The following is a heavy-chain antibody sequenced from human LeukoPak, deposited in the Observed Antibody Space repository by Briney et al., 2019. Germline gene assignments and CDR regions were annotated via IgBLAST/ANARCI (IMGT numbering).Heavy chain of an antibody. J-gene: IGHJ5*02. CDR2: ISTGSSYI. Sequence: GGSLRLSCAASGFTFSSYSMNWVRQAPGKGLEWVSSISTGSSYIYYADSVKGRFTISRDNAENSLYLLLNSLRVEDTAVYYCARGSTLGSCTSSSCHNWFDPWGQGTLVTVSS. V-gene: IGHV3-21*01. CDR1: GFTFSSYS. CDR3: ARGSTLGSCTSSSCHNWFDP. D-gene: IGHD2-2*01.